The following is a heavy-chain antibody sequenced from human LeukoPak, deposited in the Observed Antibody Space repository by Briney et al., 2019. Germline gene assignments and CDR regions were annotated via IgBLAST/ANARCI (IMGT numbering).Heavy chain of an antibody. CDR1: GFTFSSYA. CDR3: AKRYYYGSGSYYFFDY. Sequence: PGGPLRLSCAASGFTFSSYAMSWVRQAPGKGLEWVSAISGSGGSTYYADSVKGRFTISRDNSKNTLYLQMNSLRAEDTAVYYCAKRYYYGSGSYYFFDYWGQGTLVTVSS. CDR2: ISGSGGST. V-gene: IGHV3-23*01. D-gene: IGHD3-10*01. J-gene: IGHJ4*02.